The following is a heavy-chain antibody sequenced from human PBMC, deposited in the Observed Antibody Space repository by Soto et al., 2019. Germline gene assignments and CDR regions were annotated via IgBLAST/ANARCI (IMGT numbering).Heavy chain of an antibody. D-gene: IGHD2-2*01. CDR3: AREGYCISTSCYGGKGDSGMDV. J-gene: IGHJ6*02. CDR1: GFTFSSYA. CDR2: ISYDGSNK. Sequence: GGSLRLSCAASGFTFSSYAMHWVRQAPGKGLEWVAVISYDGSNKYYADSVKGRFTISRDNSKNTLYLQMNSLRAEDTAVYYCAREGYCISTSCYGGKGDSGMDVWGQGTTVTVSS. V-gene: IGHV3-30-3*01.